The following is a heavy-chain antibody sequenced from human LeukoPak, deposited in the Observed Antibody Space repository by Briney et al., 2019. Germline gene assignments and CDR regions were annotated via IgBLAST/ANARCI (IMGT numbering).Heavy chain of an antibody. D-gene: IGHD2-15*01. Sequence: GGSLRLSCAASGFTFNIYWMSWVRQAPGKGLGWVASIKQDGSVKHFLDSVKDRFTISRDNAKNSLYLQMNSLRAEDTAVYYCARWDAYCSGGTCYFGGFAFDIWGQGQWSPSLQ. CDR2: IKQDGSVK. J-gene: IGHJ3*02. CDR3: ARWDAYCSGGTCYFGGFAFDI. CDR1: GFTFNIYW. V-gene: IGHV3-7*01.